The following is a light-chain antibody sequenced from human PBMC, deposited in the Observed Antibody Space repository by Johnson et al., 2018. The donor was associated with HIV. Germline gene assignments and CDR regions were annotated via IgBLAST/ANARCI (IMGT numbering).Light chain of an antibody. J-gene: IGLJ1*01. CDR2: ENN. Sequence: QAVLTQPPSVSAAPGQKVTISCSGSSSNIGNKYVSWYQQFPGTAPKLLIYENNKRPSGIPDRFSASKSATSATLAITGLQTGDEADYYCGTWDGSLSASYVFGTGNKVTVL. CDR1: SSNIGNKY. CDR3: GTWDGSLSASYV. V-gene: IGLV1-51*02.